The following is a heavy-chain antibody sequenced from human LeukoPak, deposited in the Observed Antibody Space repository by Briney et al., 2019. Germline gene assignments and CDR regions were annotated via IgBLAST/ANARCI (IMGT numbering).Heavy chain of an antibody. CDR3: ARDLVDIWTAPVYLDY. D-gene: IGHD3-9*01. V-gene: IGHV1-18*01. Sequence: GASVKVSCKSSGYTFINYGISWVRQAPGQGLEWMGWISAYNGNTDYAQKFQGRVIMTKDTITNTVYMELTSLGSDDTAVYYCARDLVDIWTAPVYLDYWGQGTLVTVSS. CDR2: ISAYNGNT. J-gene: IGHJ4*02. CDR1: GYTFINYG.